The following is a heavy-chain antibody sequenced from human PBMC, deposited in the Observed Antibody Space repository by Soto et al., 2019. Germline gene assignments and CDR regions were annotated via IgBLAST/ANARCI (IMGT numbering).Heavy chain of an antibody. CDR3: ARDRRREYYYGSGSPLWDHQYYYYGMDV. J-gene: IGHJ6*02. D-gene: IGHD3-10*01. V-gene: IGHV3-74*01. Sequence: HPGGSLRLSCAASGFTFSSYWMHWVRQAPGKGLVWVSRINSDGSSTSYADSVKGRSTISRDNAKNTLYLQMNSLRAEDTAVYYCARDRRREYYYGSGSPLWDHQYYYYGMDVWGQGTTVTVSS. CDR2: INSDGSST. CDR1: GFTFSSYW.